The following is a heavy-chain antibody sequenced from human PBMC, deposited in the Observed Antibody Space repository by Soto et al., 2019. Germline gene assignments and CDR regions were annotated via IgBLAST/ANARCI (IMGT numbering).Heavy chain of an antibody. CDR1: GGSISSSNW. CDR2: IYHSGST. D-gene: IGHD3-3*01. J-gene: IGHJ4*02. Sequence: SETLSLNCAVSGGSISSSNWWSWVRQPPGKGLEWIGEIYHSGSTNYNPSLKSRVTISVDKSKNQFSLKLSSVTAADTAVYYCARRTYYDFWSGYYTGLEIDYWGQGTLVTVSS. CDR3: ARRTYYDFWSGYYTGLEIDY. V-gene: IGHV4-4*02.